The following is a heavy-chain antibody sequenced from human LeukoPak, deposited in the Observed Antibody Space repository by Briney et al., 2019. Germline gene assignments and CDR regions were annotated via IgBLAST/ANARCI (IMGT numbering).Heavy chain of an antibody. J-gene: IGHJ4*02. Sequence: PSETLSLTCTVSGGSTSTYYWSWIRQPPGKGLEWIGYIYYSGSTNYNPSLKSRVTISVDTPKNQFSLKLSSVTAADTAVYYCARDMWKGGQAAFDYWGQGTLVTVSS. CDR2: IYYSGST. CDR1: GGSTSTYY. D-gene: IGHD1-1*01. CDR3: ARDMWKGGQAAFDY. V-gene: IGHV4-59*01.